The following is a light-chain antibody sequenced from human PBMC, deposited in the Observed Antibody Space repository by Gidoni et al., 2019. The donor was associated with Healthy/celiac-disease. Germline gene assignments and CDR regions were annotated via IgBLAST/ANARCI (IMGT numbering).Light chain of an antibody. CDR1: QSISSY. Sequence: DIQMTQSPSSLSASVGERVTITCRASQSISSYLNWYQQKPGKAPKLLIYAASSLQSGVPSRFSGSGSGKDFTPTISSLQPEDFATYYCQQSYSTLITFGQGTRLEIK. V-gene: IGKV1-39*01. CDR2: AAS. J-gene: IGKJ5*01. CDR3: QQSYSTLIT.